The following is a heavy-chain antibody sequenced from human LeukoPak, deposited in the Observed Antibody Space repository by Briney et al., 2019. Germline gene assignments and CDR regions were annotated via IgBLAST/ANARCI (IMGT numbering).Heavy chain of an antibody. V-gene: IGHV3-7*01. Sequence: GGSLRLSCAASGFTFSSYWMSWVRQAPGKGLEWVANIKQDGSEKYYVDSVKGRFTISSDNAKKSLYLQMNSMRAEDTAVYYCARDESSSGYCSGGSCYSITPGWFDPWGQGTLVTVSS. J-gene: IGHJ5*02. D-gene: IGHD2-15*01. CDR1: GFTFSSYW. CDR3: ARDESSSGYCSGGSCYSITPGWFDP. CDR2: IKQDGSEK.